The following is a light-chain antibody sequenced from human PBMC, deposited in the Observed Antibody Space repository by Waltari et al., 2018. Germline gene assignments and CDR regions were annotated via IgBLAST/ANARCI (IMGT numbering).Light chain of an antibody. V-gene: IGLV3-1*01. CDR3: RAWHYNTAWT. CDR1: NLANNF. Sequence: YDLTQPPSVSVSPGQTARITCSAVNLANNFVFCYQHRPGQSPTFVFYQNKKRPSGIAERFAGSNSGYTATLTFSGARPVDEADYYCRAWHYNTAWTFGTGTRVAVL. CDR2: QNK. J-gene: IGLJ1*01.